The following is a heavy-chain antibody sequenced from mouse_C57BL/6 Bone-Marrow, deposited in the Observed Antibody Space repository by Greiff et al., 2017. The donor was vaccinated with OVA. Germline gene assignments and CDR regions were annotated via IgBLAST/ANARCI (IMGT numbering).Heavy chain of an antibody. CDR2: INPYNGGT. V-gene: IGHV1-19*01. CDR1: GYTFTDYY. Sequence: EVKLMESGPVLVKPGASVKMSCKASGYTFTDYYMNWVKQSHGKSLEWIGVINPYNGGTSYNQKFKGKATLTVDKSSSTAYMELNSLTSEDSAVYYCARWGYGGAMDYWGQGTSVTVSS. CDR3: ARWGYGGAMDY. J-gene: IGHJ4*01. D-gene: IGHD2-2*01.